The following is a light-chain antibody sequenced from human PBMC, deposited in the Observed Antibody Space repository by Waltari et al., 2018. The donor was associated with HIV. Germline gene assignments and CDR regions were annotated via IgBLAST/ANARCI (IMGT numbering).Light chain of an antibody. V-gene: IGKV1-5*03. CDR2: EAS. J-gene: IGKJ1*01. CDR1: QGIRNY. Sequence: DIEVTQPPSTLTASVGDTVTLTCRASQGIRNYLAWYQQKPGRAPQLLISEASTLEGGVPSRFSGSGSGTVFSLTISSLQPGDFATYYCLQYDNLWTFGQGTKVE. CDR3: LQYDNLWT.